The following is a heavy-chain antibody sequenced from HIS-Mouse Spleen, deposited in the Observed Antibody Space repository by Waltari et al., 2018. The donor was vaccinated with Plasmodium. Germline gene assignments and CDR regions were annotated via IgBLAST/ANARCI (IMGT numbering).Heavy chain of an antibody. D-gene: IGHD6-13*01. CDR2: IDSGGST. J-gene: IGHJ4*02. Sequence: EVQLVEPGGGLIQPGGSLRLPCAASGFTVSGNYMSWVGQVPGKGLEWVSVIDSGGSTYYADSVKGRFTISRDNSKNTLYLQMNSLRAEDTAVYYCARGNSGYSSSWYLFDYWGQGTLVTVSS. CDR3: ARGNSGYSSSWYLFDY. CDR1: GFTVSGNY. V-gene: IGHV3-53*01.